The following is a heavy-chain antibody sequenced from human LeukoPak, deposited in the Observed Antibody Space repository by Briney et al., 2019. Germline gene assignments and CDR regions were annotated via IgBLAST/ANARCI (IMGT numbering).Heavy chain of an antibody. J-gene: IGHJ4*02. D-gene: IGHD3-22*01. CDR3: AREPLPDADYYDSSGYYYFDY. Sequence: ASVKVSCKASGYTFTSYGISWVRQAPGQGLEWIGWISAYNGNTNYAQKLQGRVTMTTDTSTSTAYMELRSLRSDDTAVYYCAREPLPDADYYDSSGYYYFDYWGQGTLVTVSS. CDR2: ISAYNGNT. CDR1: GYTFTSYG. V-gene: IGHV1-18*01.